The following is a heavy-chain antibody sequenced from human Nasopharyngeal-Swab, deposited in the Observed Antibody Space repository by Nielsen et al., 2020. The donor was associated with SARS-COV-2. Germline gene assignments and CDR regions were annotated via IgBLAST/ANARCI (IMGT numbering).Heavy chain of an antibody. CDR3: AGGQPGTTGTTYGMDV. J-gene: IGHJ6*02. CDR2: IDTAGDT. V-gene: IGHV3-13*01. CDR1: GLTFSSYD. D-gene: IGHD1-1*01. Sequence: GESLKISCAASGLTFSSYDMHWVRQPPGKGLEWVLTIDTAGDTYYPGSVKGRFTISREKAKNSLYLQMNSLRVGDTAVYYCAGGQPGTTGTTYGMDVWGQGTTVTVSS.